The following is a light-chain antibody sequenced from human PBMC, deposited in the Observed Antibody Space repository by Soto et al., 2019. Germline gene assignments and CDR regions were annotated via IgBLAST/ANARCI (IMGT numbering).Light chain of an antibody. V-gene: IGKV1-5*03. CDR1: ESISTW. CDR2: KAS. CDR3: QQYNSYSYT. J-gene: IGKJ2*01. Sequence: DIQMTQSPSTLSASVGDRVTITCRASESISTWLAWFQQQPGKAPKRLIYKASSVESEVPSRCTGSGSGTEFTLTISSLQPDDLATYYCQQYNSYSYTFGQGTKLEIK.